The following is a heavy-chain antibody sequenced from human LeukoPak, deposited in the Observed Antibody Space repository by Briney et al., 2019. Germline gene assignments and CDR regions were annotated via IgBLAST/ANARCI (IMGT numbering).Heavy chain of an antibody. CDR3: ARGSIFGVANYYYYYYMDV. J-gene: IGHJ6*03. Sequence: SVKVSCKASGGTFSSYAISWVRQAPGQGLEWMGGIIPIFGTANYAQKFQGRVTITTDESTSTAYMELSGLRSEDTAVYYCARGSIFGVANYYYYYYMDVWGKGTTVTVSS. V-gene: IGHV1-69*05. D-gene: IGHD3-3*01. CDR1: GGTFSSYA. CDR2: IIPIFGTA.